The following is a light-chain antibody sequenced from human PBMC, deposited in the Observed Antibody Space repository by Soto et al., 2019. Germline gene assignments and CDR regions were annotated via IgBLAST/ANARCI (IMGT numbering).Light chain of an antibody. CDR2: GAS. J-gene: IGKJ3*01. Sequence: DILMTQPPGTLSLSPGETATLSCRASQSASTTYVAWFHQKPGQAPRLLIYGASSRATGVPDRFSASGSGTDFTLTISRLEPEDFAVYYCQQYGRSPFTFGPGTKVDIK. CDR3: QQYGRSPFT. V-gene: IGKV3-20*01. CDR1: QSASTTY.